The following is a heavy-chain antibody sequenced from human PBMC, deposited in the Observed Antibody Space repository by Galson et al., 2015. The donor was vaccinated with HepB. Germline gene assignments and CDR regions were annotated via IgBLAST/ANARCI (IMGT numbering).Heavy chain of an antibody. Sequence: SLRLSCAASDFTVSSNHLSWVRQAPGKGLEWVSIIYSGGTTTYADSVKGRFTISRDNLRNTLYLQMNSLRAEDTAVYYCARDSGGYWGQGTLVTVSS. D-gene: IGHD3-10*01. J-gene: IGHJ4*02. CDR1: DFTVSSNH. CDR3: ARDSGGY. CDR2: IYSGGTT. V-gene: IGHV3-53*01.